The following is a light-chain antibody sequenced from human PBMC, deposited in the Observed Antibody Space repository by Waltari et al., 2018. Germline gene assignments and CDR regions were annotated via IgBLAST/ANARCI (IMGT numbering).Light chain of an antibody. V-gene: IGKV3-15*01. CDR3: QQYNNWPPVT. CDR2: GAS. CDR1: QSVSSN. Sequence: EIVMTQSPATMSVSPGERSTLSCRASQSVSSNLAWYQQKPGQAPRLIIYGASTSATVIPARFSGSVSGTEFTLTISSLQSEDFAVYYCQQYNNWPPVTFGPGTKVDIK. J-gene: IGKJ3*01.